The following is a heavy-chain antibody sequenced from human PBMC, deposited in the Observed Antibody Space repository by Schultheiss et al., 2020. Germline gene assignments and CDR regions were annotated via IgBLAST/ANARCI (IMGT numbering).Heavy chain of an antibody. CDR1: GGSFSGYY. V-gene: IGHV4-34*01. J-gene: IGHJ4*02. CDR2: INHSGST. Sequence: SETLSLTCAVYGGSFSGYYWSWIRQPPGKGLEWIGEINHSGSTNYNPSLKSRVTISVDTSKNQFSLKLSSVTAADTAVYYCAGGYSYGSDYWGQGTLVTVSS. D-gene: IGHD5-18*01. CDR3: AGGYSYGSDY.